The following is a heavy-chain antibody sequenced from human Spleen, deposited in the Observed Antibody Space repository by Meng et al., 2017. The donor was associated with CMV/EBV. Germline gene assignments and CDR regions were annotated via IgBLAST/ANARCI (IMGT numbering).Heavy chain of an antibody. V-gene: IGHV1-2*02. CDR3: ARETDYGGLFWYFDL. D-gene: IGHD4-23*01. CDR1: GYPFTGYH. CDR2: LNPNSGAT. Sequence: SGYPFTGYHVPWLRPAPGQGLEWMAWLNPNSGATRYAQKFQDRVTMTGDTSLSTAYMEMSSLRSDDTAVYYCARETDYGGLFWYFDLWGRGTLVTVSS. J-gene: IGHJ2*01.